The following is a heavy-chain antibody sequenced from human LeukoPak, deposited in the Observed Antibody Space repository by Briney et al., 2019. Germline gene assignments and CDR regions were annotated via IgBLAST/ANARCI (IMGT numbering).Heavy chain of an antibody. J-gene: IGHJ4*02. V-gene: IGHV3-7*01. CDR3: ARAGGRASGSSY. D-gene: IGHD1-26*01. Sequence: GGSLRLSCAASGFTSSNYWMTWVRQAPGKGLEWVANIKQDGSETYYVDSVKGRFTISRDNSNNSLYLQMSSLRAEDTAVYYCARAGGRASGSSYWGQGTLVTVSS. CDR2: IKQDGSET. CDR1: GFTSSNYW.